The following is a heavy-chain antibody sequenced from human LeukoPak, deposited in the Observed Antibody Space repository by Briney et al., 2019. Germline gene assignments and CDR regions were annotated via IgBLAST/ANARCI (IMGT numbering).Heavy chain of an antibody. J-gene: IGHJ4*02. D-gene: IGHD6-19*01. Sequence: GGSLRLSCAASGFSFSSYWMNWVRQVPGKGLEWVANINQDRSEKSYVDSVKGRFTISRDNSKNTLYLQMNSLRAEDTAVYYCAKDRTPSSGWYLSYFDYWGQGTLVTVSS. V-gene: IGHV3-7*03. CDR2: INQDRSEK. CDR1: GFSFSSYW. CDR3: AKDRTPSSGWYLSYFDY.